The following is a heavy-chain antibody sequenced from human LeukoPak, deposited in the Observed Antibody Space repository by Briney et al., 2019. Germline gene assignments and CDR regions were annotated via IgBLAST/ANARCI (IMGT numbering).Heavy chain of an antibody. J-gene: IGHJ4*02. V-gene: IGHV3-30*02. CDR2: IRYDGSNK. D-gene: IGHD6-13*01. CDR1: GFTFSSFG. CDR3: AKDHFGSSWPYYIDY. Sequence: GGSLRLSCAASGFTFSSFGMHWVRHAPGKGLEWVAFIRYDGSNKYNADSVKGRFTISRDNSKNTLYLQMNSLRAEDTAVYYCAKDHFGSSWPYYIDYWGQGTLVTVSS.